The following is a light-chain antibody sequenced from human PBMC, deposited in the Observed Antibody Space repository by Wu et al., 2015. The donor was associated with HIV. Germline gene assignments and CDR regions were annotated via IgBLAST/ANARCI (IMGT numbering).Light chain of an antibody. CDR3: QQYGSSPVT. Sequence: DIVLTQSPTTLSLSPGERATLSCRASRSVDTLLAWYQQKPGQIPRLLIYYASKRATGIPARFSGSGSGTDFTLTINSLEPEDFAVYSCQQYGSSPVTFGPGTKVDIK. V-gene: IGKV3-11*01. CDR1: RSVDTL. J-gene: IGKJ3*01. CDR2: YAS.